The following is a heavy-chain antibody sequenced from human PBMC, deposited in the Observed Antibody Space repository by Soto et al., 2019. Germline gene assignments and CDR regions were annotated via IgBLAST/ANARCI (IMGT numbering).Heavy chain of an antibody. CDR1: GGSFDDFY. V-gene: IGHV4-34*02. J-gene: IGHJ6*02. Sequence: QVQLQQWGAGLLRPSDTLSLTCAFYGGSFDDFYWSWVRQSPGKGLEWVGEISHDGGTNYSPSLASRVSISVVTSKNQFSLHLRSVTAEDTDLYYCARGQLVWYGDLTPYHRDMDVWGQGTTVTVSS. CDR2: ISHDGGT. CDR3: ARGQLVWYGDLTPYHRDMDV. D-gene: IGHD3-10*01.